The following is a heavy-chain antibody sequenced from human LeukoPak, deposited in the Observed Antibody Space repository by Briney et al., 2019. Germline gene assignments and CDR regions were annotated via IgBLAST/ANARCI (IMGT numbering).Heavy chain of an antibody. CDR1: GFTFNNYP. Sequence: GGSLRLSCAASGFTFNNYPMGWVRQAPGKGLEWLSAIGGEKSGSWTKSADSVKGRFTISRDNSKNTLYLQMGSLRAEDMAVYYCARADGERNHYDFWSGYSLDYYYYMDVWGKGTTVTVSS. CDR2: IGGEKSGSWT. CDR3: ARADGERNHYDFWSGYSLDYYYYMDV. D-gene: IGHD3-3*01. V-gene: IGHV3-23*01. J-gene: IGHJ6*03.